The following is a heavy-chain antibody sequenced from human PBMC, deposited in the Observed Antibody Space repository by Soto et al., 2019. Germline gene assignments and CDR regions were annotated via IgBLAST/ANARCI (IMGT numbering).Heavy chain of an antibody. Sequence: PSETLSLTCAVSGDSISSGYYWGWIRQPPGKGLEWIGSVYHTGRTYYNPSLRSRVTISIGTPKNLFSLKLTSVAAADTAVYYCASHQYSGGSRWPVGFDDWGPGTVVTVSS. CDR3: ASHQYSGGSRWPVGFDD. V-gene: IGHV4-38-2*01. J-gene: IGHJ4*02. CDR1: GDSISSGYY. D-gene: IGHD2-21*01. CDR2: VYHTGRT.